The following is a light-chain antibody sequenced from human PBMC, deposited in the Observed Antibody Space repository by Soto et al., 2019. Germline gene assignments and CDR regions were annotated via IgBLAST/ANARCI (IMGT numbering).Light chain of an antibody. CDR3: QHYNNWPLT. CDR2: DAS. CDR1: PSISSD. J-gene: IGKJ2*01. Sequence: EIVMTQSPATLSVSPGERATLSCRASPSISSDLAWYQQKPGQAPRLLIYDASTRATGIPARFSGSGSGTEFTLTISSLQSEDFAVYYCQHYNNWPLTFGQGTKREIK. V-gene: IGKV3-15*01.